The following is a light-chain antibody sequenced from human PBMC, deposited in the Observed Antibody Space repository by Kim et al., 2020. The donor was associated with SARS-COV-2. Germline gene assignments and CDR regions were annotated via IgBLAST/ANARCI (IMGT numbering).Light chain of an antibody. CDR2: QDS. Sequence: VAPGQTASITCSGDKLGDKYACCYQQKPGQSPVLVIYQDSKRSSGIPERFSGSNSGNTATLTISGTQAMDEADYYCQAWDSSTVVFGGGTQLTVL. V-gene: IGLV3-1*01. CDR1: KLGDKY. CDR3: QAWDSSTVV. J-gene: IGLJ2*01.